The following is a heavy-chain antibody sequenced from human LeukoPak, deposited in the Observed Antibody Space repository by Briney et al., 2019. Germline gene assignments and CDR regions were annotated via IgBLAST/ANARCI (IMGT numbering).Heavy chain of an antibody. J-gene: IGHJ6*03. CDR3: AKYYDFWSGYSQHYYYMDV. CDR1: GYTFSSFA. V-gene: IGHV3-23*01. D-gene: IGHD3-3*01. CDR2: ISGSGNYA. Sequence: DSGGTLVHPGRSLSLSCAASGYTFSSFAMTWVRQGPGKGLDWGSDISGSGNYAYYADSVKGRITISRDNSKNTLYLQMNSLRAEDTAVYYCAKYYDFWSGYSQHYYYMDVWGKGTTVTVSS.